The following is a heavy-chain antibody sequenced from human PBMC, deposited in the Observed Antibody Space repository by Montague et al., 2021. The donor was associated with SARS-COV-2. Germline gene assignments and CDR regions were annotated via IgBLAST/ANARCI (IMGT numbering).Heavy chain of an antibody. CDR2: IYYTGST. J-gene: IGHJ4*02. CDR3: ARAETTFFIVNCGDYFDY. D-gene: IGHD1-1*01. V-gene: IGHV4-59*01. CDR1: GGSISGYY. Sequence: SETLSLTCTVSGGSISGYYWTWMRQPPGKGLEWLGHIYYTGSTKNNPSLKSRVTISIDTPKNQFSLKLRSVTAADTAVYFCARAETTFFIVNCGDYFDYWGQGALVTVSS.